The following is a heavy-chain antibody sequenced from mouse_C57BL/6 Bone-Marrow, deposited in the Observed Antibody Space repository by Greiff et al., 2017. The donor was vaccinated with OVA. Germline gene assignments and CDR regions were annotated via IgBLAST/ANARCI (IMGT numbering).Heavy chain of an antibody. CDR2: INPSTGGT. V-gene: IGHV1-42*01. J-gene: IGHJ3*01. Sequence: VQLQQPGPELVKPGASVKISCTASGYSFTGYYMNWVKQSPEKSLEWIGEINPSTGGTTYNQKFKAKATLPVDKSSSTAYMQLKSLTSEDSAVYYCARSDDYDEAWFAYWGQGTLVTVSA. D-gene: IGHD2-4*01. CDR1: GYSFTGYY. CDR3: ARSDDYDEAWFAY.